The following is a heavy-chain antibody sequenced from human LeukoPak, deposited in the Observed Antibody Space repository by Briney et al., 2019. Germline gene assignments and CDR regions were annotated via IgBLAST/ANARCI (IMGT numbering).Heavy chain of an antibody. CDR1: GFTFSDYG. D-gene: IGHD6-6*01. J-gene: IGHJ4*02. V-gene: IGHV3-33*01. CDR3: ARAHNNSSTFDL. Sequence: GGSLRLSCAASGFTFSDYGIHWVRQAPGQGLEWVALIWYDGSKKYYADSVKGRFTISRDNTKNTLYLQLNSLRADDTAVYYCARAHNNSSTFDLWGQGTLVTVSS. CDR2: IWYDGSKK.